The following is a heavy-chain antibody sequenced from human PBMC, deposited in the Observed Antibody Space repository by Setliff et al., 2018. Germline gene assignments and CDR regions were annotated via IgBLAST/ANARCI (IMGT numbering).Heavy chain of an antibody. D-gene: IGHD4-4*01. CDR1: GGSISSGGYY. Sequence: PSETLSLTCTVSGGSISSGGYYWSWIRQHPGKGLEWIGYIYYSGSTNYNPSLKSRVTISVDTSKNQFSLKLSSVTAADTAVYYCARARYSNFLNWFDPWGQGTLVTVSS. J-gene: IGHJ5*02. CDR2: IYYSGST. V-gene: IGHV4-31*03. CDR3: ARARYSNFLNWFDP.